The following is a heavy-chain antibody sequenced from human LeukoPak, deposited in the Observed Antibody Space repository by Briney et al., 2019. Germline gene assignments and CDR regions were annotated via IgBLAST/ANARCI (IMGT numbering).Heavy chain of an antibody. D-gene: IGHD4/OR15-4a*01. CDR3: ARFPDYNDNGYYYMDV. CDR2: IFYSGGT. CDR1: GGSINTPNYY. Sequence: SETLSLTCTVSGGSINTPNYYWGWIRQTPGKGLEWIGNIFYSGGTYYSPSLTSRVTISLDTSRSQFSLKLTSVTAADTAVYYCARFPDYNDNGYYYMDVWGKGTTVTISS. V-gene: IGHV4-39*07. J-gene: IGHJ6*03.